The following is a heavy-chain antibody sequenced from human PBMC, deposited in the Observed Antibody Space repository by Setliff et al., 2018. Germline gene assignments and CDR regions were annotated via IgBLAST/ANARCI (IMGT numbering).Heavy chain of an antibody. CDR3: ARDSVEQRLWNYYYGMDV. CDR2: FNPEDDEI. J-gene: IGHJ6*02. V-gene: IGHV1-24*01. D-gene: IGHD3-16*01. CDR1: GSTHTELT. Sequence: ASVKVSCKVSGSTHTELTMYWVRQAPGKGLEWMGSFNPEDDEIIYAQKFLGRVTMTEDTSTDTAYMELSSLRSEDTAVYYCARDSVEQRLWNYYYGMDVWGQGTTVTVSS.